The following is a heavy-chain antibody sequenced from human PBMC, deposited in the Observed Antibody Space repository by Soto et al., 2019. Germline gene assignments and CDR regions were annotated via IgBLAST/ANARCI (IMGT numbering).Heavy chain of an antibody. J-gene: IGHJ4*02. D-gene: IGHD4-17*01. CDR3: ARDPPTYGDYPSFDY. V-gene: IGHV3-23*01. Sequence: GGSLRLSCVASGFTFSNYAMSWVRQAPGKGLEWVSSIHGSGGATYHADSVKGRFTISRDDSKNTLYLQMNSLRVEDTAVYYCARDPPTYGDYPSFDYWGQGTLVTVSS. CDR2: IHGSGGAT. CDR1: GFTFSNYA.